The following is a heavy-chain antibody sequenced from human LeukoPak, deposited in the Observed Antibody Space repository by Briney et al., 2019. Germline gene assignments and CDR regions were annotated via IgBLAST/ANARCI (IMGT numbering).Heavy chain of an antibody. J-gene: IGHJ4*02. CDR2: IYYSGST. V-gene: IGHV4-59*08. D-gene: IGHD4-17*01. CDR3: SRSLLVTTPHFDY. CDR1: GGSISSYY. Sequence: PSETLSPTCTVSGVSGGSISSYYLSWIRQPPGKGLEWIGYIYYSGSTNSNPSLKSRVSISVDTSKNQFSLKLNSVTAADTAVYYCSRSLLVTTPHFDYWGQGILVTVSS.